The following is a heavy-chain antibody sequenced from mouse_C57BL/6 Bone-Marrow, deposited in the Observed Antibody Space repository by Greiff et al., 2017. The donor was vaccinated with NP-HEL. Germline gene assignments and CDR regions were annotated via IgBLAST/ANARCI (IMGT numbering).Heavy chain of an antibody. CDR3: ARHSYCGSSYYFDY. CDR2: IYPRSGNT. V-gene: IGHV1-81*01. J-gene: IGHJ2*01. Sequence: QVQLKESGAELARPGASVKLSCKASGYTFTSYGISWVKQRTGQGLEWIGEIYPRSGNTYYNEKFKGQATLTADQSSSTAYREVSSLAYEDSAVYLCARHSYCGSSYYFDYWGQGTTLTVSS. CDR1: GYTFTSYG. D-gene: IGHD1-1*01.